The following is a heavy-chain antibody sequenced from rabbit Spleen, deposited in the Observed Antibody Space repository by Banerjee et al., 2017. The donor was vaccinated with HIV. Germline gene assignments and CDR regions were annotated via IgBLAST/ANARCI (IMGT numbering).Heavy chain of an antibody. CDR1: GVSFNDKDV. D-gene: IGHD1-1*01. CDR2: INAITGKA. Sequence: QEQLEESGGGLVKPEGSLTLTCKASGVSFNDKDVMCWVRQAPGKGLEWITCINAITGKAVYASWAKGRFTFSKTSSTTVTLQMTSLTAAHTATYFCARMPYGGGNGYYLSVWGQGTLVTVS. V-gene: IGHV1S45*01. J-gene: IGHJ3*01. CDR3: ARMPYGGGNGYYLSV.